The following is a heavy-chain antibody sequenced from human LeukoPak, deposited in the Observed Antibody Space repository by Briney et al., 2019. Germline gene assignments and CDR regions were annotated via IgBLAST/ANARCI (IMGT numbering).Heavy chain of an antibody. CDR1: GFSVSPTF. D-gene: IGHD1-1*01. Sequence: GGTLRLPCAASGFSVSPTFMTWVRLAPAKGLEWVSILHPGGNTDYSASVSGRFTISRDNAKHPIHLQMNSLRIDDTAVYYCARGVNWNDLWFDSWGQGTLVSVSS. CDR3: ARGVNWNDLWFDS. V-gene: IGHV3-53*01. J-gene: IGHJ5*01. CDR2: LHPGGNT.